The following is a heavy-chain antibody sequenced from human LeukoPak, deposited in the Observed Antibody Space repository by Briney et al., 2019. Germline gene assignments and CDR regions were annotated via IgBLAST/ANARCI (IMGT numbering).Heavy chain of an antibody. CDR1: GFTFSNYA. CDR2: VSSSGGST. CDR3: AKCSGGTCYSSLDS. J-gene: IGHJ4*02. D-gene: IGHD2-15*01. V-gene: IGHV3-23*01. Sequence: GGSLGLSCEASGFTFSNYAMTWVRQAPGKGLEWVSGVSSSGGSTYYADSVKGRSTISRDNSKNTLYLQLNGLRAEDTALYYCAKCSGGTCYSSLDSWGQGTLVTVSS.